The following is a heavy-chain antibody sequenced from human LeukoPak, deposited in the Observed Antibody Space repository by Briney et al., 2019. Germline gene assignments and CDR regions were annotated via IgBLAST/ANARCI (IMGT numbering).Heavy chain of an antibody. CDR2: IKQDGSEK. J-gene: IGHJ3*02. V-gene: IGHV3-7*03. CDR1: GFTFSSYW. CDR3: ARDVLAAGATGTFDI. Sequence: GGSLRLSCAASGFTFSSYWMTWVRQAPGKGLEWVANIKQDGSEKYYVDSVKGRFTISRDNAKTSLYLQMNSLRAEDTAVYYCARDVLAAGATGTFDIWGQGTMVTVSS. D-gene: IGHD1-14*01.